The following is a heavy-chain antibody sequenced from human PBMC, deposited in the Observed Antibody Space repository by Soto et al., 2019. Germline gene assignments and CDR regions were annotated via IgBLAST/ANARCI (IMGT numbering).Heavy chain of an antibody. V-gene: IGHV4-31*03. CDR2: IYYSGST. Sequence: SETLSLTCTVSGGSISSGGYYWSWIRQHPGKGLEWIGYIYYSGSTYYNPSLKSRVTISVDTSKNQFSLKLSSVTAADTAVYYCGTGWQQLALDYWGQGTLVTVSS. CDR1: GGSISSGGYY. D-gene: IGHD6-13*01. CDR3: GTGWQQLALDY. J-gene: IGHJ4*01.